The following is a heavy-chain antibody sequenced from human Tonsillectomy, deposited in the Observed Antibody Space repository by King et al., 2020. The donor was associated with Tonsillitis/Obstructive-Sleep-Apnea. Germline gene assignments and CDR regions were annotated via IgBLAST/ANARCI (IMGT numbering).Heavy chain of an antibody. Sequence: QLVQSGPEVKKPGTSVKVSCKASGFTFTSSAVQWARQARGQRLEWIGWIVVGSGNTIYAQKFHERVTFTRDMSTSTAYMEVTSLRSEDTAVYYCAADGNYDSGGFAPYYMDVWGKGTTVTVSS. CDR1: GFTFTSSA. J-gene: IGHJ6*03. V-gene: IGHV1-58*01. CDR3: AADGNYDSGGFAPYYMDV. CDR2: IVVGSGNT. D-gene: IGHD3-22*01.